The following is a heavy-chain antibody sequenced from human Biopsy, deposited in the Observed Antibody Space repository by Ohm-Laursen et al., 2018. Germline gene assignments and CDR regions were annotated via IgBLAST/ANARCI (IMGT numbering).Heavy chain of an antibody. D-gene: IGHD3-10*01. J-gene: IGHJ5*02. CDR3: ARAPPLIRGVVESWFDP. Sequence: GTLSLTWTVSGGSISHYYWTWIRQPAGQGLEWIGRIYITGETDYNPSLKSRVTMSVDSSKKQFSLKLKSVTAADTAIYYCARAPPLIRGVVESWFDPWGQGILVTVSS. CDR1: GGSISHYY. CDR2: IYITGET. V-gene: IGHV4-4*07.